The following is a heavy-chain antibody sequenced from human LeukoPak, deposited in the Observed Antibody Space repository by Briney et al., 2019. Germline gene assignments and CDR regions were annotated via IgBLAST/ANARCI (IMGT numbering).Heavy chain of an antibody. Sequence: SVKVSCNATGGTFTRSAISWMRKAPGQGLEWMGRIIPILGIANYAQKFQGRVTITADKSTSTAYMELSSLRSEDTAVYYCPRDSMYDSILTGERNTPVGDYWGQGTLVTVSS. J-gene: IGHJ4*02. D-gene: IGHD3-9*01. CDR3: PRDSMYDSILTGERNTPVGDY. V-gene: IGHV1-69*04. CDR1: GGTFTRSA. CDR2: IIPILGIA.